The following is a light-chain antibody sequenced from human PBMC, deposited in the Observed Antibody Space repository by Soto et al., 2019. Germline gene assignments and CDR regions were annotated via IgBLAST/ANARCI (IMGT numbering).Light chain of an antibody. CDR1: SSDVGGYNS. CDR2: DVS. V-gene: IGLV2-14*03. CDR3: SSFTGSNYV. J-gene: IGLJ1*01. Sequence: QSALTQPASVSGSLGQSITISCTGTSSDVGGYNSVSWYQHHPGKAPKLMIFDVSNRPSGVSNRFSGSKSGNTASLTISGLQAEDEADYYCSSFTGSNYVFGTGTKVTVL.